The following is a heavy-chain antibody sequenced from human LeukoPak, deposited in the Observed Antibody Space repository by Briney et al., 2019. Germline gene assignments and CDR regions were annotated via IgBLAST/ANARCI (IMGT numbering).Heavy chain of an antibody. CDR2: ISGVGGGNT. V-gene: IGHV3-23*01. J-gene: IGHJ4*02. CDR1: GFTFSSYP. CDR3: ARAVTTGSYYFGY. D-gene: IGHD1-1*01. Sequence: PGGSLRLFRSASGFTFSSYPMYWVRQTPAKGLDWVSAISGVGGGNTYYADSVEGRFTVSRDNSKNTLFLEMNSLRAEDTAVYYCARAVTTGSYYFGYWGQGTPVTVSS.